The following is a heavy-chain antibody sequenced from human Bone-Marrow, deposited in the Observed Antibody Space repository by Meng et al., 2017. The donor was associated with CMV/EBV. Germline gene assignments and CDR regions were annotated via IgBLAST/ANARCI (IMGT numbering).Heavy chain of an antibody. CDR1: GGSISSSNW. V-gene: IGHV4-4*02. J-gene: IGHJ5*02. CDR3: ARAKGYCSSTSCHGNWFDP. Sequence: SETLSLTCAVSGGSISSSNWWSWVRQPPGKGLEWIGEIYHSGSTNYNPSLKSRVTISVDTYKNQFSLKLSSVTAADTAVYYCARAKGYCSSTSCHGNWFDPWGQGTLVTVSS. D-gene: IGHD2-2*01. CDR2: IYHSGST.